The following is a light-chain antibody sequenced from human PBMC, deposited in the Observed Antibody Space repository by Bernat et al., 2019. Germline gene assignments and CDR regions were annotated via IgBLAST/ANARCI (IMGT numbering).Light chain of an antibody. V-gene: IGLV1-40*01. CDR3: QSYGSSLSGWV. Sequence: QSVLTQPLSVSGAPGQRVTISCTVSSSNIGAGYDVHWYQQLPGTAPKLLIYGNSNRPSGVPDRFSGSKSGTSASLAITGLQAEDEADYYCQSYGSSLSGWVFGGGTKLTVL. J-gene: IGLJ3*02. CDR1: SSNIGAGYD. CDR2: GNS.